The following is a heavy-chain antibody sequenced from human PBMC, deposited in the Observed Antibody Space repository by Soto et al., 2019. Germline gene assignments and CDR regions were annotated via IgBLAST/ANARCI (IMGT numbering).Heavy chain of an antibody. CDR2: IRSKANSYAT. CDR3: TSHYYYDSSGDWVVDY. V-gene: IGHV3-73*01. J-gene: IGHJ4*02. Sequence: GSLRLSCAASGFTFSGSAMHWVRQASGNGLEWVGRIRSKANSYATAYAASVKGRFTISRDDSKNTAYLQMNSLKTEDTAVYYCTSHYYYDSSGDWVVDYWGQGTLVTVSS. D-gene: IGHD3-22*01. CDR1: GFTFSGSA.